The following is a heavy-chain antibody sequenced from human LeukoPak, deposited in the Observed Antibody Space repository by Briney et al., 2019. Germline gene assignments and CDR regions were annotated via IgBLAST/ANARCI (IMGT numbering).Heavy chain of an antibody. CDR1: GGSISSYY. V-gene: IGHV4-59*12. Sequence: SETLSLTCTVSGGSISSYYWSWIRQPPGKGLEWIGYIYYSGSTNYNPSLKSRVTISVDTSKNQFSLKLSSVTAADTAVYYCASNTPEYCSSTSCQDYWGQATLVTVSS. CDR3: ASNTPEYCSSTSCQDY. J-gene: IGHJ4*02. D-gene: IGHD2-2*01. CDR2: IYYSGST.